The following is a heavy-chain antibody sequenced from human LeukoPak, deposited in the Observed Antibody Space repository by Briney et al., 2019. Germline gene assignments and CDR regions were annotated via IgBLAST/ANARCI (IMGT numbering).Heavy chain of an antibody. CDR1: GFTYSQYV. V-gene: IGHV3-33*01. J-gene: IGHJ4*02. CDR3: AGNYGPYYFDY. Sequence: GGSLRLSCVWSGFTYSQYVMHGVRPAPAKGVAGVAVICYDGSNTYYADSVKGRFTISRDNSKNTLYLQMNSLRAEDTAVYYCAGNYGPYYFDYWGQGTLVTVSS. D-gene: IGHD3-10*01. CDR2: ICYDGSNT.